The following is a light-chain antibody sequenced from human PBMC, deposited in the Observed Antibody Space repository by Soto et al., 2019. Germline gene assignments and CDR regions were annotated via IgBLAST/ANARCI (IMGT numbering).Light chain of an antibody. V-gene: IGKV1-9*01. CDR2: AAS. CDR3: QLLNGEPPFT. Sequence: IQLTQSPSSLSASVGDRVTITCRASQGIRDFLAWYQQKPGKAPKLLISAASTLRSGVPSRVSGSGSGTDFTLTISGLQPEDFATYYCQLLNGEPPFTFGPGTKVDIK. CDR1: QGIRDF. J-gene: IGKJ3*01.